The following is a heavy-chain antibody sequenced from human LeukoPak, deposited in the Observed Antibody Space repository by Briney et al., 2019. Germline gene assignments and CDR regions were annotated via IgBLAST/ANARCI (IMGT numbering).Heavy chain of an antibody. CDR2: IYSSGST. CDR1: GYSISSGSY. D-gene: IGHD3-10*01. Sequence: PSETLSLTCTVSGYSISSGSYWGCFRQHPRKGLEWIGRIYSSGSTNYNPSLKSRVTMSVDTSKNNFSLKLRTVTAAATAVYYFARDLYYGSGSHGGGWFDPWGQGTLVTVSS. J-gene: IGHJ5*02. V-gene: IGHV4-38-2*02. CDR3: ARDLYYGSGSHGGGWFDP.